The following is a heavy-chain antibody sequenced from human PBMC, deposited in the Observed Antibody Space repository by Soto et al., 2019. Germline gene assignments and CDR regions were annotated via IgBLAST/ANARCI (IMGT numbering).Heavy chain of an antibody. CDR3: AKFLVATGGSGGWPWHFDY. CDR2: IGGSGGTT. D-gene: IGHD6-25*01. J-gene: IGHJ4*02. Sequence: GGSLRLSCAASGFIFSNYAMSWVRQAPGKGLEWVSAIGGSGGTTYYADSVKGRFIISRDNSKNTLYLHMNSLRAEDAAIYYCAKFLVATGGSGGWPWHFDYWGQGALVTVSS. CDR1: GFIFSNYA. V-gene: IGHV3-23*01.